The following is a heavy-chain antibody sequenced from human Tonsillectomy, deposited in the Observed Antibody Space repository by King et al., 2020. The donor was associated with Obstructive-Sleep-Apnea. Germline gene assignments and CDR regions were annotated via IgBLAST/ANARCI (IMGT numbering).Heavy chain of an antibody. Sequence: VQLVESGGGVVQPGGSLRLSCAASGFTFSTYGMHWVRQAPGKGLEWLAFIRYDGNNDYYADSVKGRFTISRDNSKNTLYMQMKSLRADDTAVYYCAKDQRSYSISWYFDYWGQGTLVTVSS. CDR3: AKDQRSYSISWYFDY. CDR1: GFTFSTYG. CDR2: IRYDGNND. J-gene: IGHJ4*02. V-gene: IGHV3-30*02. D-gene: IGHD6-13*01.